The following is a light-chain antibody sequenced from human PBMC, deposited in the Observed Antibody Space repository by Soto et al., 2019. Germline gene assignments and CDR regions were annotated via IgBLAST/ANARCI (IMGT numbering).Light chain of an antibody. CDR3: QQYGSSPLT. V-gene: IGKV3-20*01. J-gene: IGKJ4*01. Sequence: EIVLTQFPATLSLSPGERATISCWASQSVSSTFLGWYQQKPGQAPRLLIYGASNRASGIPDRFSGSGSGTHFTLTIRRLEPEDFAVYYCQQYGSSPLTFGGGTKIEIK. CDR1: QSVSSTF. CDR2: GAS.